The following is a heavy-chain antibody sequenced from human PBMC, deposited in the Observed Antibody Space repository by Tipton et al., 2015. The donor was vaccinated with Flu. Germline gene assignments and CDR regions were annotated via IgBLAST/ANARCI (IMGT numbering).Heavy chain of an antibody. J-gene: IGHJ1*01. V-gene: IGHV4-59*01. Sequence: TLSLTCTVSGGSISSYYWSWIRQPPGKGLEWIGYTYYSGSTNYNPSLKSRVTISVDTSKNQFSLKLSSVTAADTAVYYCARYGTYDGSRYFQHWSQGTLVTVSS. D-gene: IGHD1-26*01. CDR3: ARYGTYDGSRYFQH. CDR2: TYYSGST. CDR1: GGSISSYY.